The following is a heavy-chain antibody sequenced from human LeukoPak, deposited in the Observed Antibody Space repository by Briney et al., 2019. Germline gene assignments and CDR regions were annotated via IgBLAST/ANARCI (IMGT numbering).Heavy chain of an antibody. CDR3: AREEMGATYYYYYYMDV. J-gene: IGHJ6*03. CDR1: GFTFSSYA. V-gene: IGHV3-30-3*01. D-gene: IGHD1-26*01. CDR2: ISYDGSNK. Sequence: GGSLRLSCAASGFTFSSYAMHWVRQAPGKGLEWVAVISYDGSNKYYADSVKGRFTISRDNSKNTLYLQMNSLRAEDTAVYYCAREEMGATYYYYYYMDVWGKGTTVTVSS.